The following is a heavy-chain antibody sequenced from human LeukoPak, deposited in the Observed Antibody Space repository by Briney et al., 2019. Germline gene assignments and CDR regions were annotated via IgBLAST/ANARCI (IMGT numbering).Heavy chain of an antibody. V-gene: IGHV3-74*01. J-gene: IGHJ4*02. Sequence: GGSLRLSCAASGFTFSSYGMSWVRQAPGMGLVWVSRINTDGRTTSYADSVKGRFTISRDNAKNILYLEVNSLRTDDTAVYYCARGGLEPVDYWGQGTLVTVSS. CDR3: ARGGLEPVDY. CDR2: INTDGRTT. CDR1: GFTFSSYG. D-gene: IGHD5-24*01.